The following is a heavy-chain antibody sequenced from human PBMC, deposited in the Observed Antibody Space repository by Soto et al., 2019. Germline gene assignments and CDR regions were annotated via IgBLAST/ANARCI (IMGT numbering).Heavy chain of an antibody. V-gene: IGHV1-18*01. CDR3: ARPDYYNTGSGAFDI. CDR1: GYTFNSHG. D-gene: IGHD3-10*01. CDR2: ISVYDGNT. J-gene: IGHJ3*02. Sequence: QVQLVQSGAEVKKPGASVKVSCKASGYTFNSHGISWVRQAPGQGLEWLGWISVYDGNTNSAQKFQGRVTMTTDTLTSTAYMELRSLRSDDTAVYYCARPDYYNTGSGAFDIWGQGTMVTVSS.